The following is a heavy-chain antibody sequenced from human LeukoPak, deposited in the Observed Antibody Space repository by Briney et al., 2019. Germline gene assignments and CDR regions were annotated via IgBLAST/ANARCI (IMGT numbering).Heavy chain of an antibody. CDR3: ARQAGETYSTGWYEGYFDL. D-gene: IGHD6-19*01. CDR2: IYYIGST. CDR1: GGSISSHY. V-gene: IGHV4-59*08. Sequence: SETLSLTCTVSGGSISSHYWSWIRQPPGKGLEWIGHIYYIGSTNYNPSLKSRVTISVDTSKNQFSLKLGSVTDADTAVYYCARQAGETYSTGWYEGYFDLWGRGTPVTVSS. J-gene: IGHJ2*01.